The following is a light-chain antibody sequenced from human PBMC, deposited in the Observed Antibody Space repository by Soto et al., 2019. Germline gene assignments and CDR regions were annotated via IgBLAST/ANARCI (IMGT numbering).Light chain of an antibody. CDR3: QQYGSSLIT. V-gene: IGKV3-20*01. CDR1: QSVGSN. CDR2: GAS. J-gene: IGKJ5*01. Sequence: EIVMTQSPVTLSVSPGERATLSCRARQSVGSNLAWYQQKPGQAPRLLIYGASSRATGIPDRFSGSGSGTDFTLTISRLEPEDFAVYYCQQYGSSLITFGQGTRLEIK.